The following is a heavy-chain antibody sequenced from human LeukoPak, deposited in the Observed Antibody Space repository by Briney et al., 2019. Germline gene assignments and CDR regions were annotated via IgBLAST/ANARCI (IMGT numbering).Heavy chain of an antibody. CDR3: ASCTYGSGSYWFDP. D-gene: IGHD3-10*01. J-gene: IGHJ5*02. V-gene: IGHV3-21*01. CDR2: ISSDSNYI. Sequence: GGSLRLSCAVSGFTFSPYSMNWVRQAPGKGLEWVSSISSDSNYIYYADSVKGRFTSSRDNAKNSLYLQMNSLRAEDTAVYYCASCTYGSGSYWFDPWGQGTLVTVSS. CDR1: GFTFSPYS.